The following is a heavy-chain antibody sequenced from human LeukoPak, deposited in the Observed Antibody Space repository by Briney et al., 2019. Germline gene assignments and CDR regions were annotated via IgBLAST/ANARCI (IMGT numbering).Heavy chain of an antibody. V-gene: IGHV3-74*01. CDR2: INSDGSST. J-gene: IGHJ4*02. CDR3: ARVRWGGLYYFDY. Sequence: GGSLRLSCAASGFTFSSYWMHWVRQAPGKGLVWVSRINSDGSSTSYADSAKGRFTISRDNAKNTLYLQMNSLRAEGTAVYYCARVRWGGLYYFDYWGQGTLVTVSS. CDR1: GFTFSSYW. D-gene: IGHD3-16*01.